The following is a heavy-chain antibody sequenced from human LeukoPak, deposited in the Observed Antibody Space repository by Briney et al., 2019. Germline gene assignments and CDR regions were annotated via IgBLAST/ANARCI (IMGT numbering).Heavy chain of an antibody. J-gene: IGHJ4*02. CDR1: GFTFSSYG. V-gene: IGHV3-33*01. D-gene: IGHD2/OR15-2a*01. CDR2: IWYDGSNK. CDR3: ARDLKHFFDY. Sequence: GGSLRLSCAASGFTFSSYGMHWVRQAQGKGLEWVAVIWYDGSNKYYADSVKGRFTISRDNSKNTLYLQMSSLSAEDTAVYYCARDLKHFFDYWGQGTLVTVSS.